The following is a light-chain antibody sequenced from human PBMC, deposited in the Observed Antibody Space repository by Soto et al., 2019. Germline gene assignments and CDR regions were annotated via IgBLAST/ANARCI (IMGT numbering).Light chain of an antibody. CDR1: HGIGIY. Sequence: DIQMTQSPSSLSASIGDRVTITCRASHGIGIYLAWFQQKPGNAPKSLIYDASNLQSGVPSKFSGSGSGTVFTLTITSLQPEDFATYYCQQYTSYPLTFGGGTRVEI. CDR3: QQYTSYPLT. CDR2: DAS. J-gene: IGKJ4*01. V-gene: IGKV1-16*02.